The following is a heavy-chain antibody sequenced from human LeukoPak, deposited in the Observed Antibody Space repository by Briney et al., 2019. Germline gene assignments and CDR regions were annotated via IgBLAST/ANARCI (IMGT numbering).Heavy chain of an antibody. CDR2: ISSGSSTT. Sequence: GGSLRLSCAASGFTFSPLGMNWVRQAPGGGLEWVSYISSGSSTTYYADSVKGRFTISRDNAKNSLYLQLNSLRDEDTAVYYCARGRGLTLSYHYFDYWGQGTLVTVSS. CDR1: GFTFSPLG. D-gene: IGHD3-10*01. J-gene: IGHJ4*02. CDR3: ARGRGLTLSYHYFDY. V-gene: IGHV3-48*02.